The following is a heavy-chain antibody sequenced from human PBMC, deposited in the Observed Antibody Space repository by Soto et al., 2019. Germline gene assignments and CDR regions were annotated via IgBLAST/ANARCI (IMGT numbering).Heavy chain of an antibody. D-gene: IGHD3-10*01. Sequence: GGSLRLSCAASGFTFSIYAMTWVRQAPGKGLEWVSTISNSGGNTYYADSVKGRFTITRDNSKNTLYLLMKSLRAEDTAVYYCAKDLSGYYHYGMDVWGQGTTVTVSS. J-gene: IGHJ6*02. CDR3: AKDLSGYYHYGMDV. CDR2: ISNSGGNT. V-gene: IGHV3-23*01. CDR1: GFTFSIYA.